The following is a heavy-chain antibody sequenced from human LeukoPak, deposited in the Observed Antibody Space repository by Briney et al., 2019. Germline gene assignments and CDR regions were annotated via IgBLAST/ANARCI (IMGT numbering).Heavy chain of an antibody. V-gene: IGHV4-39*07. J-gene: IGHJ5*02. CDR2: VYYNGNT. Sequence: SETLSLTCSVSGGSITSSNYYWGWIRQPPGKGLEWIANVYYNGNTYYSPSLKSRITISVDVSKNQFSLKLSSVTAADTAVYYCARVTMVRGVIYWFDPWGQGTLVTVSS. CDR1: GGSITSSNYY. CDR3: ARVTMVRGVIYWFDP. D-gene: IGHD3-10*01.